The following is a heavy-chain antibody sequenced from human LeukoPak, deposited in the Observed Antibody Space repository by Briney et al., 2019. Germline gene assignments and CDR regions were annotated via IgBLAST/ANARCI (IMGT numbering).Heavy chain of an antibody. CDR3: AKGSSSSRPYYFDY. V-gene: IGHV3-23*01. J-gene: IGHJ4*02. CDR2: NTGSGGST. D-gene: IGHD6-6*01. Sequence: PGGSLRLSCTPSGFTFSSYAMSSVRQAPGERLEWVSANTGSGGSTYHADSVRGRFTISRDNSKTTLYLQMDSLRVEDTAVYYCAKGSSSSRPYYFDYWGQGTLVTVSS. CDR1: GFTFSSYA.